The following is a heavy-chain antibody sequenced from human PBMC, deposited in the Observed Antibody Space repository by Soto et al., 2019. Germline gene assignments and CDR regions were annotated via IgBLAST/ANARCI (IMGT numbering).Heavy chain of an antibody. V-gene: IGHV3-30*18. Sequence: HPGGSLRLSCAASGFTFSSYGMHWVRQAPGKGLEWVAVISYDGSNKYYADSVKGRFTISRDNSKNTLYLQMNSLRAEDTAVYYCAKDWNGSGSSVAFDIWGQGTMVTVSS. CDR3: AKDWNGSGSSVAFDI. J-gene: IGHJ3*02. CDR1: GFTFSSYG. CDR2: ISYDGSNK. D-gene: IGHD3-10*01.